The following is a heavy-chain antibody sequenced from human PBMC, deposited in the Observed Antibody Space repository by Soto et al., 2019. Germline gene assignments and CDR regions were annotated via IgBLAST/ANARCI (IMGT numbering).Heavy chain of an antibody. CDR2: IYYSGST. D-gene: IGHD6-19*01. CDR1: GGSISSYY. CDR3: ARAAAVAGSYGLDV. J-gene: IGHJ6*02. V-gene: IGHV4-59*01. Sequence: QVQLQESGPGLVKPSETLSLICSVSGGSISSYYWTWIRQPPGKGLEWIGYIYYSGSTNYNPSPTSRVTISVDTSKNPFSLKLSSVTAAATAVYYCARAAAVAGSYGLDVWGQGTTVTVS.